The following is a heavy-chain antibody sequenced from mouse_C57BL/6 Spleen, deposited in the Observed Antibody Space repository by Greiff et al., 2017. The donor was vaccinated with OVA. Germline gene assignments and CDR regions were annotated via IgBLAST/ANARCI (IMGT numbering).Heavy chain of an antibody. CDR1: GYTFTSYW. D-gene: IGHD3-1*01. V-gene: IGHV1-61*01. CDR2: IYPSDSET. J-gene: IGHJ1*03. CDR3: ARGIGGYFDV. Sequence: QVQLQQPGAELVRPGSSVKLSCKASGYTFTSYWMDWVKQRPGQGLEWIGNIYPSDSETHYNQKFKDKATLTVDKSSSTAYMQLSSLTSEDSAVYYCARGIGGYFDVWGTGTTVTVSS.